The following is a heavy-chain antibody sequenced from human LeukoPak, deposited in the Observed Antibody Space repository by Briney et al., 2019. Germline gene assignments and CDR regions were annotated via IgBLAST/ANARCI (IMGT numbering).Heavy chain of an antibody. D-gene: IGHD3-22*01. CDR2: IYTSGST. J-gene: IGHJ4*02. CDR1: GGSISSYY. Sequence: SETLSLTCPVAGGSISSYYCGCIRQPPGNEQEWIGYIYTSGSTNYNPSLKSQVTISVDTSKNQFSLKLSSVTAADTAVYYCARHGFTSYYDSSGYYFDYWGQGTLVTVSS. CDR3: ARHGFTSYYDSSGYYFDY. V-gene: IGHV4-4*09.